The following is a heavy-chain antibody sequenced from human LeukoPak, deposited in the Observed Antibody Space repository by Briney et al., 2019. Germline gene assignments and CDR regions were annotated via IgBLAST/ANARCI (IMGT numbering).Heavy chain of an antibody. CDR3: TRGRSGD. J-gene: IGHJ4*02. Sequence: PGGPREFPWEAPESPFSTYARHWFGQPPGKGLEYVSAISSNGGTTYYADSVKGRFTISRDNSKNTLYLQMGSLRAEDMAVYYCTRGRSGDWGQGTLVTVSS. V-gene: IGHV3-64*02. CDR2: ISSNGGTT. CDR1: ESPFSTYA. D-gene: IGHD3-10*01.